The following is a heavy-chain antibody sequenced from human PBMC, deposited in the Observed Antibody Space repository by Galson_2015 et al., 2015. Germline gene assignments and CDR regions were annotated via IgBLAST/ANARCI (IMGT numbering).Heavy chain of an antibody. CDR1: GYTLTELS. CDR3: ATAPFPRITMVPGY. J-gene: IGHJ4*02. Sequence: SVKVSCKISGYTLTELSMHWVRQAPGKGLEWMGGFDPEDGETIYAQKFQGRVTMTEDTSTDTAYMELSSLRSEDTAVYYCATAPFPRITMVPGYWGQGTLVTVSS. V-gene: IGHV1-24*01. D-gene: IGHD3-10*01. CDR2: FDPEDGET.